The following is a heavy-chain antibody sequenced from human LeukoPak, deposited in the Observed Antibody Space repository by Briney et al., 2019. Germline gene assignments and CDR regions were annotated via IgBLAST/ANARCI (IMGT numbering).Heavy chain of an antibody. V-gene: IGHV5-51*01. Sequence: GESLKISCLGSGYNFSNYWIGWVRQVPGKGLEWMGSIYPGYSYTRYSPSFQGQVTISADKSISTAYLQWSSLKAPDTAMYYCARSVMARGVYWFDPWGQGTLVIVSS. J-gene: IGHJ5*02. D-gene: IGHD3-10*01. CDR2: IYPGYSYT. CDR3: ARSVMARGVYWFDP. CDR1: GYNFSNYW.